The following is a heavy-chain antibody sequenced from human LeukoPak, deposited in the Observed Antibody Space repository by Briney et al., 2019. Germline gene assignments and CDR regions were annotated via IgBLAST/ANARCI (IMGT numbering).Heavy chain of an antibody. CDR1: GYTFTGYY. D-gene: IGHD3-10*01. CDR3: ARDLYYYGSGSYSTYYYYYHMDV. CDR2: INPNSGGT. J-gene: IGHJ6*03. V-gene: IGHV1-2*02. Sequence: ASVKVSCKASGYTFTGYYMHWVRQAPGQGLEWMGWINPNSGGTNYAQKFQGRVTMTRDTSISTAYMELSRLRSDDTAVYYCARDLYYYGSGSYSTYYYYYHMDVWGKGTTVTISS.